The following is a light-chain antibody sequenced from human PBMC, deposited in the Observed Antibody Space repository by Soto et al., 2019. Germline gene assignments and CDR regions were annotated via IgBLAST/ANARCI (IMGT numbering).Light chain of an antibody. V-gene: IGKV3-11*01. J-gene: IGKJ5*01. CDR3: QQRHMWPIT. CDR2: DAS. Sequence: DIVLTQSPATLSLSPGNRVTLSCRANERISHSLAWYQQKPGQAPRILIYDASFRATGIPERFSGSGSGTDFTLSISSLEPEDSAVYYCQQRHMWPITFGQGTRLEIK. CDR1: ERISHS.